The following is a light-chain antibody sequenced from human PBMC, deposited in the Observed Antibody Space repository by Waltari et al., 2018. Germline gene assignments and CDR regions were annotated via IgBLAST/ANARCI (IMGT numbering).Light chain of an antibody. CDR2: AAS. CDR3: QQYYGVPYT. J-gene: IGKJ2*01. V-gene: IGKV1-9*01. Sequence: IQLTQSPSSLSASVGDRVTITSRASQGISSNLAWYQQKPGKAPELLIFAASTLQSGVPSRFSGSGSGTDFTLTISSLQAEDVAVYYCQQYYGVPYTFGQGTKLEI. CDR1: QGISSN.